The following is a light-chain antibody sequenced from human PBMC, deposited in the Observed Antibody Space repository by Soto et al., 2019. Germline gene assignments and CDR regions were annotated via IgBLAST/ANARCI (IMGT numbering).Light chain of an antibody. CDR2: DVS. CDR1: RRDVGTFNY. CDR3: ASYSAGDTLYV. V-gene: IGLV2-14*01. J-gene: IGLJ1*01. Sequence: QSVLTQPAAVSGSPGQSITISCTGTRRDVGTFNYVSWYQLQPGKTPKLVIYDVSSRPSGVSSRFSGSKSGNTASLSISGLQAEDEGDYYCASYSAGDTLYVFGSGTKVPS.